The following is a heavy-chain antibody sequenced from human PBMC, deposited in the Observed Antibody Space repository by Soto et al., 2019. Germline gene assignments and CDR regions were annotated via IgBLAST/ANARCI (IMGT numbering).Heavy chain of an antibody. Sequence: LGESLKISCKGSGYSFTSYWIGWVRQMPGKGLEWMGIIYPGDSDTRYSPSFQGQVTISADKSISTAYLQWSSLKASDTAMYYCARLTPPLYYYYYYMDVWGKGTTVTVSS. J-gene: IGHJ6*03. CDR1: GYSFTSYW. CDR2: IYPGDSDT. D-gene: IGHD3-16*01. V-gene: IGHV5-51*01. CDR3: ARLTPPLYYYYYYMDV.